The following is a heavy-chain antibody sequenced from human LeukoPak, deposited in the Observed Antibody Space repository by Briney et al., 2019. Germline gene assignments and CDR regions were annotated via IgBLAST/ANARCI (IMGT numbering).Heavy chain of an antibody. Sequence: SETLSLTCTASGGSISSSSYYWGWIRQPPGKGLEWIGSIYYSGSTYYNPSLKSRVTISVDTSKNQFSLKLSSVTAADTAVYYCARVWGDQSSFDYWGQGTLVTVSS. V-gene: IGHV4-39*01. CDR2: IYYSGST. J-gene: IGHJ4*02. D-gene: IGHD3-16*01. CDR1: GGSISSSSYY. CDR3: ARVWGDQSSFDY.